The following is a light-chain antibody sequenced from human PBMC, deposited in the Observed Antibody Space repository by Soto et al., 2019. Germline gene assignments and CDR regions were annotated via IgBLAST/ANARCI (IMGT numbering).Light chain of an antibody. V-gene: IGKV1-39*01. J-gene: IGKJ4*01. Sequence: IQMTQSTSSLSAFVADRLTITYRASQSISNYLNWYQQKPGKAPKLLIYTASSLQRGVPSRFSGSGAGTDFTLTISSLRPEDFATYYCQQSYSTPLTFGGGTKVEV. CDR3: QQSYSTPLT. CDR2: TAS. CDR1: QSISNY.